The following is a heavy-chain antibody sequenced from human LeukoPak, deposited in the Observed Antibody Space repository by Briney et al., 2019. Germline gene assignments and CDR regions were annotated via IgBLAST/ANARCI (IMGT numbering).Heavy chain of an antibody. CDR1: GGHIKYWNLY. D-gene: IGHD1-1*01. Sequence: SETLSLTCTFPGGHIKYWNLYWSWIRQSPGKGLEWMGSISHRGSSDYNPSLNSRISMSVDDSKNRFSLMPTSVSATVTAVYFCSGPSSNDYPVSQSTPMGGFDVWGRGTVVTVSS. J-gene: IGHJ3*01. V-gene: IGHV4-39*01. CDR3: SGPSSNDYPVSQSTPMGGFDV. CDR2: ISHRGSS.